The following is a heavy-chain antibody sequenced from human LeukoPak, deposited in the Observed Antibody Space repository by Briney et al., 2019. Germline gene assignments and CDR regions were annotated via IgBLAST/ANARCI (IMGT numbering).Heavy chain of an antibody. D-gene: IGHD3-10*01. J-gene: IGHJ5*02. Sequence: PSETLSLTCAVYGGSFSGYYWSWIRQPPGKGLEWIGEINHSGSTNYNPSLKSRVTISVDTSKNQFSLKLSSVTAADTAVYYCAREASLWFGEFNWFDPWGQGTLVTVSS. CDR2: INHSGST. V-gene: IGHV4-34*01. CDR3: AREASLWFGEFNWFDP. CDR1: GGSFSGYY.